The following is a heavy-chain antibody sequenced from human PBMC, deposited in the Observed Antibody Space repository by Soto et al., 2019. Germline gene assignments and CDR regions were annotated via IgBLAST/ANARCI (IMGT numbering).Heavy chain of an antibody. Sequence: EVQLLESGGGLVQPGGSLRLSCAASGFTFSSYAMNWVRQAPGKGLEWVSVISGRDGSTYYADSVKGRFTISRDNSKNTLNLQMNSLRAEDTAVYYCARRSSRWYFDYWGQGTLVTVSS. J-gene: IGHJ4*02. D-gene: IGHD6-13*01. CDR2: ISGRDGST. V-gene: IGHV3-23*01. CDR1: GFTFSSYA. CDR3: ARRSSRWYFDY.